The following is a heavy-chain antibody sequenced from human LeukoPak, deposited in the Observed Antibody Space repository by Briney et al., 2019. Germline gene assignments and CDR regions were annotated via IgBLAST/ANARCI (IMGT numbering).Heavy chain of an antibody. D-gene: IGHD3-9*01. CDR2: LSGDGSST. CDR1: GFTFSTYW. V-gene: IGHV3-74*03. Sequence: GGSLRLSCVASGFTFSTYWMHWVRQAPGKGLRWISRLSGDGSSTKYADSVKGRFTISRDNAKNTLYLQMNSLRAEDTAVYYCARDGELRYFDWPRANDAFDIWGQGTMVTVSS. CDR3: ARDGELRYFDWPRANDAFDI. J-gene: IGHJ3*02.